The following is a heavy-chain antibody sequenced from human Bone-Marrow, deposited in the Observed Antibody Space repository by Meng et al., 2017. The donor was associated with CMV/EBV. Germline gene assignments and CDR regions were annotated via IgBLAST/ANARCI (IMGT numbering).Heavy chain of an antibody. V-gene: IGHV3-30*02. J-gene: IGHJ4*02. CDR1: GFTFSSRA. CDR3: AKDVRSFYDFWSGYSGDY. Sequence: GESLKISCVGSGFTFSSRAMTWVRQAPGKGLEWVAFIRYDGSNKYYADSVKGRFTISRDNSKNTLYLQMNSLRAEDTAVYYCAKDVRSFYDFWSGYSGDYWGQGTLVTVSS. D-gene: IGHD3-3*01. CDR2: IRYDGSNK.